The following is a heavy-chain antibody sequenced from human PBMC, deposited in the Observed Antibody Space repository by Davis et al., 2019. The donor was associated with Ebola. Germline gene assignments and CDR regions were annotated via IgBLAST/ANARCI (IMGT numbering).Heavy chain of an antibody. Sequence: ASVKVSCKASRYTFTSYYMHWVRQAPGQWLEWMGLVNPSGGTTSYAQKFQGRVTMTRDTSTSTAYMELRNLRSDDTAVYYCARELSGWYSMDYWGQGTLVTVSS. CDR1: RYTFTSYY. D-gene: IGHD6-19*01. J-gene: IGHJ4*02. V-gene: IGHV1-46*01. CDR2: VNPSGGTT. CDR3: ARELSGWYSMDY.